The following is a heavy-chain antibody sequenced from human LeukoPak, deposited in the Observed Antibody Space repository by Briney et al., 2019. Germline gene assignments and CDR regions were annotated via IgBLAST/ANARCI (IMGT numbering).Heavy chain of an antibody. J-gene: IGHJ4*02. V-gene: IGHV3-21*01. CDR1: GLTFSSHS. Sequence: GESLRLSCAASGLTFSSHSMNWVRQAPGKGLEWVSSISSSSSYIYYADSVKGRFTISRHNAKNSLYLQMNSLRAEDTAVYYCARDPAGDWGQGTLVTVSS. CDR2: ISSSSSYI. D-gene: IGHD1-26*01. CDR3: ARDPAGD.